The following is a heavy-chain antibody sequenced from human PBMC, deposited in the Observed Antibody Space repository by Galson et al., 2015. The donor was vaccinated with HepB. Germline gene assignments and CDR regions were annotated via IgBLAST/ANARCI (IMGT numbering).Heavy chain of an antibody. J-gene: IGHJ6*02. CDR3: ARGEGALGYYYYGMDL. Sequence: CAISGDSVSSNSAAWNWIRQSPSRGLEWLGRTYYRSKWYNDYAVSVKSRITINPDTSKNQFSLQLNSVTPEDTAVYYCARGEGALGYYYYGMDLWGQWTTVTVSS. CDR1: GDSVSSNSAA. V-gene: IGHV6-1*01. D-gene: IGHD3-16*01. CDR2: TYYRSKWYN.